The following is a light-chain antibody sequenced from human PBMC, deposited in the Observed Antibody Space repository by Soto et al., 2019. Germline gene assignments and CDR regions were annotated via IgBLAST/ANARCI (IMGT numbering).Light chain of an antibody. J-gene: IGKJ5*01. V-gene: IGKV1-5*01. CDR3: QHSYSGVI. Sequence: DIQMTQSPSTLSASVGDRVNITCRASQVIRRWLAWYQQKPGKAPKLLIYDVSTLENGVPSRFSGSESGTEFTLTISSLQPEDFATYFCQHSYSGVIFGQGTRLEIK. CDR2: DVS. CDR1: QVIRRW.